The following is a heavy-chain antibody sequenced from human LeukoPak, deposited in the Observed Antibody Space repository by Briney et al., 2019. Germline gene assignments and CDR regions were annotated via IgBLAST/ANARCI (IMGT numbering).Heavy chain of an antibody. D-gene: IGHD5-12*01. CDR2: IYHSGST. V-gene: IGHV4-4*02. CDR1: GGSISRSNW. Sequence: PSGTLSLTCAVSGGSISRSNWWSWVRQPPGKGLEWIGEIYHSGSTNYNPSLKSRVTISVDTSKNQFSLKLSSVTAADTAVYYCARIYGRGAFDIWGQGTMVTVSS. CDR3: ARIYGRGAFDI. J-gene: IGHJ3*02.